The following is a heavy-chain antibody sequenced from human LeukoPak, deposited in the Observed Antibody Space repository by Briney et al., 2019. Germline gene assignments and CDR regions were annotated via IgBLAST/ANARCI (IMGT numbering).Heavy chain of an antibody. Sequence: ASVKVSCKAFGFTFTGYHLHWMRQAPGQGLEWMGWINPNSGGTNYAQKFQGRVTMTGDTSISTAYMELSRLRSDDTAVYYCARGNYNYVWGTNRLDAFDIWGQGTMVTVSS. CDR3: ARGNYNYVWGTNRLDAFDI. D-gene: IGHD3-16*02. CDR2: INPNSGGT. CDR1: GFTFTGYH. J-gene: IGHJ3*02. V-gene: IGHV1-2*02.